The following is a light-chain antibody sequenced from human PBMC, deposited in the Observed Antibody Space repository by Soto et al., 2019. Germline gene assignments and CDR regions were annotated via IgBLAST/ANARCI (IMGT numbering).Light chain of an antibody. CDR3: SSFTSSSTYV. V-gene: IGLV2-18*02. CDR2: EVS. J-gene: IGLJ1*01. CDR1: SSDVGSYNR. Sequence: SLLTQPASVSGSPGQSVTISCTRTSSDVGSYNRVSWYQQPPGTAPKLMIYEVSNRPSGVPDRFSGSKSGNTASLTISGLQAEDEADYYCSSFTSSSTYVFGTGTKVTVL.